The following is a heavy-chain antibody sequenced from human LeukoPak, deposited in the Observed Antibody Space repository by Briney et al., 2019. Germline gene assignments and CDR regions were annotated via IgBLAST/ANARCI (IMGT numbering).Heavy chain of an antibody. CDR2: IIPIFGTA. Sequence: SVKVSCKASGGTFSSYAISWVRQAPGQGLEWMGGIIPIFGTANYAQKFQGRVTITADESTSTAYMELSSLRSEDTAVYYCASGGLYDSSGYIEADAFDIWGQGTMVTVSS. J-gene: IGHJ3*02. CDR1: GGTFSSYA. V-gene: IGHV1-69*13. D-gene: IGHD3-22*01. CDR3: ASGGLYDSSGYIEADAFDI.